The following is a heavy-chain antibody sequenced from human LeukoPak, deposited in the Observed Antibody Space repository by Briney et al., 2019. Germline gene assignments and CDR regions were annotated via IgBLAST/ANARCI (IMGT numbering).Heavy chain of an antibody. CDR3: ARGEYDFWSGYYIGYNWFDP. V-gene: IGHV1-69*13. CDR1: GGTFNSYA. Sequence: SVKVSCKASGGTFNSYAISWVRQAPGQGLEWMGGIIPIFGTTNYAQKFQGRVTITADESTSTAYMELSSLRSEDTAVYYCARGEYDFWSGYYIGYNWFDPWGQGTLVTVSS. CDR2: IIPIFGTT. D-gene: IGHD3-3*01. J-gene: IGHJ5*02.